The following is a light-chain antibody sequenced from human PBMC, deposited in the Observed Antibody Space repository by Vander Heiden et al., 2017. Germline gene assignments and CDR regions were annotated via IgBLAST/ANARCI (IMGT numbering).Light chain of an antibody. V-gene: IGKV1-39*01. CDR2: AAS. CDR3: QEGAIPPFT. CDR1: KSISTY. Sequence: DIQMTQYPYSLYASVGDRVTITCRTSKSISTYLNWYQQKPGKAPTVLIYAASKLQSEVPSRFSGSGSGTDFTLTINNLQPEDFATYFCQEGAIPPFTFAGWTQVDI. J-gene: IGKJ4*01.